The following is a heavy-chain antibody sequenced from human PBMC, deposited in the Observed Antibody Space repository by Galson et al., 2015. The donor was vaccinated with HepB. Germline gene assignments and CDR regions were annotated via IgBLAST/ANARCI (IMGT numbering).Heavy chain of an antibody. CDR1: GFTFSSCG. D-gene: IGHD3-3*01. J-gene: IGHJ6*02. CDR2: IWYDGSNK. V-gene: IGHV3-33*01. Sequence: SLRLSCAASGFTFSSCGMHWVRQAPGKGLEWVAVIWYDGSNKYYADSVKGRFTISRDNSKNTLYLQMNSLRAEDTAVYYCARDLVVAYDFWSGYPYYGMDVWGQGTTVTVSS. CDR3: ARDLVVAYDFWSGYPYYGMDV.